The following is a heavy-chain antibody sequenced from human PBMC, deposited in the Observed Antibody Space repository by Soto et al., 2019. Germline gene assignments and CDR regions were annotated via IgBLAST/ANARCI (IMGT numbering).Heavy chain of an antibody. CDR3: TRARYGDHFDS. Sequence: SETLSLTCTVSGDSMTGYNWGWFRQSPEKGLEWIGYIDYGGSANYNPSLRSRVTIAIDTSNNQFSLNLASVTAADTAVYYCTRARYGDHFDSWGQGTLVTVSS. J-gene: IGHJ4*02. V-gene: IGHV4-59*01. CDR1: GDSMTGYN. D-gene: IGHD4-17*01. CDR2: IDYGGSA.